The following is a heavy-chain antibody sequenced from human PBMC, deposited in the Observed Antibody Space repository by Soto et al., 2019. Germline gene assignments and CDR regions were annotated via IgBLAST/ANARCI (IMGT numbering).Heavy chain of an antibody. CDR2: ISGSGGST. CDR1: GFTFSSYA. CDR3: AKDPLYGSGSYYYYGMDV. V-gene: IGHV3-23*01. D-gene: IGHD3-10*01. J-gene: IGHJ6*02. Sequence: GGSLRLSCAASGFTFSSYAMSWVRQAPGKGLEWVSAISGSGGSTYYADSVKGRFTISGDNSKNTLYLQMNSLRAEDTAVYYCAKDPLYGSGSYYYYGMDVWGQGTTVTVSS.